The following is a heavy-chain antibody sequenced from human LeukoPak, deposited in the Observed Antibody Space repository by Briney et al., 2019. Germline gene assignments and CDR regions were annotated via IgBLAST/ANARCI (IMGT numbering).Heavy chain of an antibody. CDR2: IVVGSGNT. CDR3: AGISSGWYSHFDY. CDR1: GFTFTSSA. D-gene: IGHD6-19*01. Sequence: SVKVSCKASGFTFTSSAMQWVRQARGQRLEWIGWIVVGSGNTNYAQKFQERVTITRDMSTSTAYMELSSLRSEDTAVYYCAGISSGWYSHFDYWGQGTLVTVSS. V-gene: IGHV1-58*02. J-gene: IGHJ4*02.